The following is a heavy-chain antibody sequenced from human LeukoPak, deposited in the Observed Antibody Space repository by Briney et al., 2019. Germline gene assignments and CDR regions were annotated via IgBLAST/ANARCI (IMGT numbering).Heavy chain of an antibody. Sequence: ASVKVSCKASGYTFTSYGISWVRQAPGQGLEWMGWISAYNGNTNYAQKLQGRVTMTTDTSTSTAYMELRSLRSDDTAVYYCARHRTVGSGWYGGVDYWGQGTLVTVSS. CDR2: ISAYNGNT. CDR3: ARHRTVGSGWYGGVDY. V-gene: IGHV1-18*01. D-gene: IGHD6-19*01. CDR1: GYTFTSYG. J-gene: IGHJ4*02.